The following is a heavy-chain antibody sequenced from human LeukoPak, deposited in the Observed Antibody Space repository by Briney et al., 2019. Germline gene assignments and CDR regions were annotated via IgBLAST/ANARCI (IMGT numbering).Heavy chain of an antibody. Sequence: SETLSLICAVSGGSISGFYWSWIRQPPGKGLEWIGYIYYSGSTNYNPSLKSRVTISVDTSKNQFSLKLSSVTAADTAVYYCATTSLAYCSSTSCHSFDYWGQGTLVTVSS. CDR2: IYYSGST. D-gene: IGHD2-2*01. J-gene: IGHJ4*02. V-gene: IGHV4-59*01. CDR1: GGSISGFY. CDR3: ATTSLAYCSSTSCHSFDY.